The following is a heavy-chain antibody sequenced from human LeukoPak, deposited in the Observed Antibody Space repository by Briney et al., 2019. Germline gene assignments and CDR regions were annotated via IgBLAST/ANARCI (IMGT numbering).Heavy chain of an antibody. J-gene: IGHJ4*02. Sequence: PGGSLRLSCAASGFTFDDYAMHWVRQTPGKGLEWVSGISWNSDSIGYADSVKGRFTISRDNAKNSLYLQMNSLRAEDMALYYCAKCSSSWYTHFDYWGQGTLVTVSS. CDR2: ISWNSDSI. D-gene: IGHD6-13*01. V-gene: IGHV3-9*03. CDR3: AKCSSSWYTHFDY. CDR1: GFTFDDYA.